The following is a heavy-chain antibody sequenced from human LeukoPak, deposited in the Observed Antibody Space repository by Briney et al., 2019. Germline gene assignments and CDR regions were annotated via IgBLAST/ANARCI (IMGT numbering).Heavy chain of an antibody. V-gene: IGHV4-39*01. CDR3: ARLRDSRLYYFDY. D-gene: IGHD6-6*01. CDR1: GGSISSSNYY. CDR2: VYHSGST. J-gene: IGHJ4*02. Sequence: SETLSLTCTVSGGSISSSNYYWGWIRQPPGKGLEWIGSVYHSGSTYYTPSLKSRVTISVDTSKNQFSLQLSSVTAADTAVYYCARLRDSRLYYFDYWGQGILVTVSS.